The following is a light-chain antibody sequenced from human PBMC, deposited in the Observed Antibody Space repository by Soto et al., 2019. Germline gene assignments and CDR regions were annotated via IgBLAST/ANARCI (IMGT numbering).Light chain of an antibody. CDR1: QSINSG. CDR3: QPYNYLWT. V-gene: IGKV1-5*03. Sequence: LQMTQSPSTLSASVGDTVTITCRASQSINSGLAWYQQKPGRAPKLLIYKASSLESGVPSRFSGSGYGTEFTLTISSLLPEDFATYYCQPYNYLWTFGQGTKVEIK. J-gene: IGKJ1*01. CDR2: KAS.